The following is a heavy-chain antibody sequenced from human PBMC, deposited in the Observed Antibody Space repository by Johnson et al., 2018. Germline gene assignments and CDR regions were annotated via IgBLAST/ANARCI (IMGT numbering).Heavy chain of an antibody. CDR2: ISYDGSNK. Sequence: QVQLQESGGGVVHPGRSLRLSCAASGFSFSTYGMHWVSQAPGKGLEWVSIISYDGSNKYYADSVTGRFTISRDNSKDTLYPQMNSLRPEETAVYYCAKDQFMSVAGSGSFDIWGQGTMVTVSS. D-gene: IGHD6-19*01. J-gene: IGHJ3*02. CDR3: AKDQFMSVAGSGSFDI. CDR1: GFSFSTYG. V-gene: IGHV3-30*18.